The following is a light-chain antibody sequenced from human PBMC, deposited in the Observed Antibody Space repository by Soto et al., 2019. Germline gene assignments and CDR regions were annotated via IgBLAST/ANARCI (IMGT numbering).Light chain of an antibody. CDR2: DAS. V-gene: IGKV1-5*01. J-gene: IGKJ5*01. CDR3: HSRA. CDR1: QTISRW. Sequence: DIQLTQTPSTLSASVGDEVTITCRASQTISRWLAWYQQKPGRAPKLLIYDASTLESGVPSRFSGSGSETESTLTISRLQPDDFATYFCHSRAFGQGTRLEI.